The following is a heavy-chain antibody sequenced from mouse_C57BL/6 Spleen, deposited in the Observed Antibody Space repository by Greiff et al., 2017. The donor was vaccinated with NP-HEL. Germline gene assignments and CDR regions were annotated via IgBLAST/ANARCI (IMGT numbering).Heavy chain of an antibody. CDR1: GFNITDYY. CDR2: IDPDDGDT. V-gene: IGHV14-2*01. CDR3: ARCVYDYYGAWYAY. J-gene: IGHJ3*01. D-gene: IGHD1-1*01. Sequence: EVHLVESGAELVKPGASVQLSCTASGFNITDYYMHWVKQRPEQGLEWIGRIDPDDGDTKYAPKFQGKATLTVDTSSHPAYLQLSSLTSEDTAVYYGARCVYDYYGAWYAYWGQGTLVTVSA.